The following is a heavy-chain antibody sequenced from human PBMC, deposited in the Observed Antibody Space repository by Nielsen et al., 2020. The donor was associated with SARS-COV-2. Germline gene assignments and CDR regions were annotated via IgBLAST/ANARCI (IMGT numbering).Heavy chain of an antibody. D-gene: IGHD6-19*01. Sequence: GESLKISCAASGFTVSGNYMSWVRQAPGKGLEWVSTIGVSGGGTYYADSLKGRFTISRDNSKNTLYLQMNSLGADDTAIYYCTRRVAGGTMDVWGQGTTVTVSS. CDR2: IGVSGGGT. CDR3: TRRVAGGTMDV. J-gene: IGHJ6*02. V-gene: IGHV3-23*01. CDR1: GFTVSGNY.